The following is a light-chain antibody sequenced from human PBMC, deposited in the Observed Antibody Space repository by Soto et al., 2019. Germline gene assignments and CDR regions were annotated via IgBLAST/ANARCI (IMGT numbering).Light chain of an antibody. CDR1: SGDVGGYNS. CDR3: SSYTTSSTPHYV. CDR2: DVS. V-gene: IGLV2-14*03. Sequence: QSVLTQPASVSGSPGQSITISCTGTSGDVGGYNSVSWYQHHPGKAPKLMIFDVSDRPSGVSSRFSGSKSGNTASLTISGLQAEDEADYYCSSYTTSSTPHYVFGPGTKVTLL. J-gene: IGLJ1*01.